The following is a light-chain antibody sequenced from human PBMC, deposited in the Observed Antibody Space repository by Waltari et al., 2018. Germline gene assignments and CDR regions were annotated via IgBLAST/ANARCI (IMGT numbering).Light chain of an antibody. J-gene: IGLJ1*01. CDR3: YSSDSTGLRV. V-gene: IGLV3-10*01. Sequence: SYELTQPPSVSVSPGQTSRIPCSGQELPSKYAYWFHQKSGQAPRLVIYEDTKRPPGIPERFSGSSSGTVATLTITGAQVDDEADYYCYSSDSTGLRVFGGGTTVVVL. CDR1: ELPSKY. CDR2: EDT.